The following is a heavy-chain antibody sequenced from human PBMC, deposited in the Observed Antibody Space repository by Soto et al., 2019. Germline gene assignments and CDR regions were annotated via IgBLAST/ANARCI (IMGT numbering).Heavy chain of an antibody. V-gene: IGHV3-23*01. J-gene: IGHJ4*02. CDR3: TSRDD. CDR2: ISGSGGSI. Sequence: EVQLLESGGGLVQPGGSLRLSCAASGLTFSTYAMSWVRQAPGKGLEWVSTISGSGGSIYYADSVKGRLTISRDNSKNTLYLQMTGLSAEDTAVYYCTSRDDWGQGTLVTVS. CDR1: GLTFSTYA.